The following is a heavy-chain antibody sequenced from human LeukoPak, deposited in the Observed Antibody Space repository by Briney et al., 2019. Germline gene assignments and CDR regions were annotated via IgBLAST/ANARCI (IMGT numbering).Heavy chain of an antibody. D-gene: IGHD3-10*01. J-gene: IGHJ5*02. Sequence: SETLSLTCSVSGGSISSSNYYWGWIRQPPGKGLEWIGSTCYSGSTYYNPSLKCRVTISLDTSKNQFSLKLSSVTAADTAVYYCARDQKSPTYYRNWFDPWGQGTLVTVSS. CDR2: TCYSGST. CDR3: ARDQKSPTYYRNWFDP. V-gene: IGHV4-39*07. CDR1: GGSISSSNYY.